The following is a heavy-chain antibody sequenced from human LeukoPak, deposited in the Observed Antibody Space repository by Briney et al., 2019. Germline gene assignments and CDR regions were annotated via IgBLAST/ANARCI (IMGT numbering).Heavy chain of an antibody. Sequence: APVKVSCKASGYTFTSYGISWVRQAPGQGLEWMGWISAYNGNTNYAQKLQGRVTMTTDTSTSTAYMELRSLRSDDTAVYYCARDLQLWPTRYNWFDPWGQGTLVTVSS. CDR2: ISAYNGNT. V-gene: IGHV1-18*01. D-gene: IGHD5-18*01. J-gene: IGHJ5*02. CDR3: ARDLQLWPTRYNWFDP. CDR1: GYTFTSYG.